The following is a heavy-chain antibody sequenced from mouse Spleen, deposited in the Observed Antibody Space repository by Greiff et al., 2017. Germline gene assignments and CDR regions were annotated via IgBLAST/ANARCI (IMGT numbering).Heavy chain of an antibody. D-gene: IGHD1-1*01. CDR3: ARHTVESAMDY. CDR2: IWSDGST. Sequence: VQLQESGPGLVAPSQCLSITCTISGFSLTSYGVHWVRQPPGKGLEWLVVIWSDGSTTYYSALKSRLSISKDNSKSQVFLKMNSHQTDEKGMYYCARHTVESAMDYWGQGTSVTVSS. V-gene: IGHV2-6-1*01. J-gene: IGHJ4*01. CDR1: GFSLTSYG.